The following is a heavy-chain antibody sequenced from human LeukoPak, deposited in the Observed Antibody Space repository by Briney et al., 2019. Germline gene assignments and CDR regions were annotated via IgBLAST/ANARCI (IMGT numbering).Heavy chain of an antibody. V-gene: IGHV3-30*18. CDR2: ISYDGSNK. CDR3: AKDALRITIFGVVSYATYYYYYGMDV. Sequence: GGSLRLSCAASGFTFSSYGMHWVRQAPGKGLEWVAVISYDGSNKYYADSVKGRFTISRDNSKNTLYLQMDSLRAEDTAVYYCAKDALRITIFGVVSYATYYYYYGMDVWGQGTTVTVPS. J-gene: IGHJ6*02. CDR1: GFTFSSYG. D-gene: IGHD3-3*01.